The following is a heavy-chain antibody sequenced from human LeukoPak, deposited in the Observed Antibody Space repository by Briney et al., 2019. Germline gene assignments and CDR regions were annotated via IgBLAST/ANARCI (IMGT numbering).Heavy chain of an antibody. CDR3: TSSIVPMVYVVDY. CDR1: GFTFSSYG. V-gene: IGHV3-15*07. Sequence: PGGSLRLSCAASGFTFSSYGMNWVRQAPGKGLEWVGRIKSKTDGGTTDYAAPVKGRFTISRDDSKNTLYLQMNSLKTEDTAVYYCTSSIVPMVYVVDYWGQGTLVTVSS. J-gene: IGHJ4*02. D-gene: IGHD2-8*01. CDR2: IKSKTDGGTT.